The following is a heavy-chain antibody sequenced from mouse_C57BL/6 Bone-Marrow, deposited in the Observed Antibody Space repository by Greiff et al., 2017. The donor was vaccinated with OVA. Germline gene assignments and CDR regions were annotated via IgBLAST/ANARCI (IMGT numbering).Heavy chain of an antibody. Sequence: QVQLQQSGAELVRPGTSVKVSCKASGYAFPNYLIEWVKQRPGQGLEWIGVINTGSGGTNYHEKFKGKATLTADKSYSTAYMQLSSLTSEDAAVYFYARLSYSNYYAMDYWGQGTSLTVSS. J-gene: IGHJ4*01. CDR2: INTGSGGT. CDR1: GYAFPNYL. V-gene: IGHV1-54*01. D-gene: IGHD2-5*01. CDR3: ARLSYSNYYAMDY.